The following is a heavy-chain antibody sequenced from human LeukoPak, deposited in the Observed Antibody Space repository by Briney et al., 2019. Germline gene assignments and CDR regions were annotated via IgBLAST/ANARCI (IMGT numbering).Heavy chain of an antibody. CDR2: ISAYNGNK. J-gene: IGHJ6*04. Sequence: ASVKVTCKASGYTFTSYGISWVRQAPGQGLEWMGWISAYNGNKNYAQKLQGRVTMTTDTSTNTAYMELKSLRSDDTAVYYCATSDGSGSYYTQSYYYYGMDVWGKGTTVTVSS. D-gene: IGHD3-10*01. V-gene: IGHV1-18*04. CDR1: GYTFTSYG. CDR3: ATSDGSGSYYTQSYYYYGMDV.